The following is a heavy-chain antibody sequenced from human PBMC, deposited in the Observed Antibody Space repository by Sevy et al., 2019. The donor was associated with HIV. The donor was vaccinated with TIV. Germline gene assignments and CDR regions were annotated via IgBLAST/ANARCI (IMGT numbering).Heavy chain of an antibody. Sequence: ASVKVSCKVSGNTLIKLSTHWVRQAPGKGLEWMGSFDPEDGERIYAQKFQGRVTMTEDTSTDTAYMDLSSLRSDDTAVYYCAATREYYYGNSGYFDFWGQGTLVTVSS. J-gene: IGHJ4*02. V-gene: IGHV1-24*01. CDR3: AATREYYYGNSGYFDF. D-gene: IGHD3-22*01. CDR1: GNTLIKLS. CDR2: FDPEDGER.